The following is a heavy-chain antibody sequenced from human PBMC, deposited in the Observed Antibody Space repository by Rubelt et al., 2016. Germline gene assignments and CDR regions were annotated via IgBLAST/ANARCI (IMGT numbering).Heavy chain of an antibody. V-gene: IGHV4-34*01. D-gene: IGHD3-10*01. CDR2: INHSGST. CDR3: ARGFDITAFDY. J-gene: IGHJ4*02. Sequence: GKGLEWIGEINHSGSTNYNPSLKSRVTLSVDTSKNQFSLKLSSVTAADTAVYSCARGFDITAFDYWGQGTLVTVSS.